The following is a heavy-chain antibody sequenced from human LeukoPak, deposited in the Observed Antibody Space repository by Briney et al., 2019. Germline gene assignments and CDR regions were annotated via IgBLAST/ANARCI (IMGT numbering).Heavy chain of an antibody. CDR2: VSAGGDNT. CDR1: GFTFTNYA. Sequence: GGSLRLSCTASGFTFTNYAVNWVRQVPGKGLEWVSAVSAGGDNTYYADFVKGRFTIPRDNSNNTLFLQMNSLRAEDTAIYYCAKDSQYDFVWGSYHYTGYYYMDVWGKGTTVTVSS. J-gene: IGHJ6*03. D-gene: IGHD3-16*02. CDR3: AKDSQYDFVWGSYHYTGYYYMDV. V-gene: IGHV3-23*01.